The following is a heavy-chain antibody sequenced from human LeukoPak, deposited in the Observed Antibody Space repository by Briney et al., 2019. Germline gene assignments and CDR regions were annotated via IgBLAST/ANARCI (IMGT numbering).Heavy chain of an antibody. V-gene: IGHV4-61*02. J-gene: IGHJ6*03. D-gene: IGHD2-21*01. CDR1: GGSISSGDYY. CDR2: MYTSGST. Sequence: SETLSLTCTVSGGSISSGDYYWSWIRQPAGKGLEWIGRMYTSGSTNYNPSLKSRVTISLDTSKDQFFLKLGSVTAADTAVYYCARVFWSRYYYIDVWGKGTTVTVSS. CDR3: ARVFWSRYYYIDV.